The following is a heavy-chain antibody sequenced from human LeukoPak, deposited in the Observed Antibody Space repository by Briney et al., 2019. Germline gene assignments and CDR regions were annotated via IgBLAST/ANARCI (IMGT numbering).Heavy chain of an antibody. CDR1: GFTFSSYS. CDR2: ISSSTSYI. D-gene: IGHD1-20*01. V-gene: IGHV3-21*01. CDR3: ARDDNWSFDY. J-gene: IGHJ4*02. Sequence: GGSLRLSCAASGFTFSSYSMNWVRQAPGKGLEWVSSISSSTSYIYYADSVNGRFTISRDNAKNSLYLQMNSLRAEDTAVYYCARDDNWSFDYWGQGNLVTVSS.